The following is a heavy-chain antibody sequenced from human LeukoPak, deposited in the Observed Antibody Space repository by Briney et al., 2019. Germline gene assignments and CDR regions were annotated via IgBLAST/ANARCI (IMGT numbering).Heavy chain of an antibody. CDR2: ISSSGITI. CDR1: GFTFSDYY. D-gene: IGHD2-15*01. Sequence: GGSLRLSCAASGFTFSDYYMTWIRQAPGKGLEWVSYISSSGITIYYADSVKGRFTISRDNAKKSLYLEMNSLRAEDTAVYYCARTTEGYCRGRSCYSYYYYMDVWGKGTTVTVSS. J-gene: IGHJ6*03. CDR3: ARTTEGYCRGRSCYSYYYYMDV. V-gene: IGHV3-11*01.